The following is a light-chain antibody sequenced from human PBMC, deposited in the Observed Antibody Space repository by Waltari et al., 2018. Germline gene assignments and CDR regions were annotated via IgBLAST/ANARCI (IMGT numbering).Light chain of an antibody. Sequence: DIVMTQTPLSLPVTVGEPASISCRSSQSLVYSDGKTYLDWYLQKPGQSPQLLMYLVSKRASGVPDKFSGSGSGTDFTLKISRVEAEDVGVYYCMQALRSPYSFGQGTKVEIK. CDR1: QSLVYSDGKTY. V-gene: IGKV2-40*01. CDR3: MQALRSPYS. CDR2: LVS. J-gene: IGKJ2*03.